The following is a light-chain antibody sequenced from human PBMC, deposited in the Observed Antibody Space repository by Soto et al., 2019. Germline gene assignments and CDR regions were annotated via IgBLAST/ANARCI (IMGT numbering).Light chain of an antibody. J-gene: IGKJ4*01. CDR1: QGISSY. Sequence: AIRMTPSPSSLSASTGDRVTITCRASQGISSYLAWYQQKPGKAPKLLIYAASTLQSGVPSRFSGSGSGTDFTLSISCLQSEDFATYYCQQYYSYPPTFGGGTKVDIK. CDR2: AAS. CDR3: QQYYSYPPT. V-gene: IGKV1-8*01.